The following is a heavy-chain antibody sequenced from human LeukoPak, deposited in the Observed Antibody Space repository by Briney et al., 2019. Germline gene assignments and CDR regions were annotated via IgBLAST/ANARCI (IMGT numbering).Heavy chain of an antibody. CDR3: ARQSGSGLFILP. CDR2: IYYNVNT. Sequence: SETLSLTCTVSGDSISSSNSYWGWIRQPPGKGLEWIGSIYYNVNTNYNASLKSQFSTSKYTPKNQFSLRLTPVTAAETAVYYCARQSGSGLFILPGGQGTLVTVSS. D-gene: IGHD3/OR15-3a*01. V-gene: IGHV4-39*01. CDR1: GDSISSSNSY. J-gene: IGHJ4*02.